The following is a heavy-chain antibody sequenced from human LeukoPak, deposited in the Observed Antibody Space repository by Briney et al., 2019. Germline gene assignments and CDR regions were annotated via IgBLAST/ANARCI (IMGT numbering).Heavy chain of an antibody. V-gene: IGHV3-21*01. D-gene: IGHD6-19*01. Sequence: PGGSLRLSCAPSGFTFNSYSMNWVRPAPGKGLDSASSISSISSYIYYAASVKDRFTISRDNAKNSLYLQMNSLRAEDTAVYYCAREDPGYSSGPLDYWGQGTLVTVSS. CDR1: GFTFNSYS. CDR2: ISSISSYI. J-gene: IGHJ4*02. CDR3: AREDPGYSSGPLDY.